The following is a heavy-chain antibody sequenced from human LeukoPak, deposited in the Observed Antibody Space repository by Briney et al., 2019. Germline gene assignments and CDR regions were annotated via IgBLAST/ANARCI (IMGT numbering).Heavy chain of an antibody. CDR3: ARGRSTGFPYYFEY. V-gene: IGHV1-8*03. J-gene: IGHJ4*02. Sequence: EASVKVSCKASGYTFTSYDINWVRQGTGQGLEWMGWMNPNNGNTGYAQKFQGRVTITRNTSISTAYMELSGLRSEDTAVYYCARGRSTGFPYYFEYWGQGTLVTVSS. CDR1: GYTFTSYD. CDR2: MNPNNGNT.